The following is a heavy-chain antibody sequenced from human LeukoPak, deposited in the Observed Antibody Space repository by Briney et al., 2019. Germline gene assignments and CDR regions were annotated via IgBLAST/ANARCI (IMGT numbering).Heavy chain of an antibody. D-gene: IGHD2-21*02. CDR1: GYTFTSYG. V-gene: IGHV1-18*01. Sequence: ASVKVSCKASGYTFTSYGINWVRQAPGQGLEWMGWISASKGNTNYAQRFQDRVTMTTDTSTNTAYLELRSLRSDDTAVYYCARDEQAFCGGDCYPILGYWGQGTLVTVSS. CDR3: ARDEQAFCGGDCYPILGY. J-gene: IGHJ4*02. CDR2: ISASKGNT.